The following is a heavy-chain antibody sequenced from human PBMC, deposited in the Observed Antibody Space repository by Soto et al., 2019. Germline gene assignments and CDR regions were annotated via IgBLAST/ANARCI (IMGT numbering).Heavy chain of an antibody. CDR2: IYSGGST. J-gene: IGHJ3*02. CDR1: GFTVSSNY. V-gene: IGHV3-53*01. D-gene: IGHD1-26*01. CDR3: ARDFGSPRVGATEGGGDAFDI. Sequence: GGSLRLSCAASGFTVSSNYMSWVRQAPGKGLEWVSVIYSGGSTYYADSVKGRFTISRDNSKNTLYLQMNSLRAEDTAVYYCARDFGSPRVGATEGGGDAFDIWGQGTMVTVSS.